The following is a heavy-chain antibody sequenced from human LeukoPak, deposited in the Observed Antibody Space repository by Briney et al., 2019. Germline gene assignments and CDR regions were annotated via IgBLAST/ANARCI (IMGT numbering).Heavy chain of an antibody. D-gene: IGHD7-27*01. J-gene: IGHJ4*02. CDR2: ISNSGSSI. CDR3: GRGHWGLDY. CDR1: GFTFSSYG. V-gene: IGHV3-21*05. Sequence: GGTLRLSCAASGFTFSSYGVSWVRQAPGKGLEWGSYISNSGSSIYYADSVKGRFTTSRDNAKSSLYLQMNSLRAEDTAVYYCGRGHWGLDYWGQGALVTVSS.